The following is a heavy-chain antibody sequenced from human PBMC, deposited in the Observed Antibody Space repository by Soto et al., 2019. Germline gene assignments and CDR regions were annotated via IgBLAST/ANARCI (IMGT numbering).Heavy chain of an antibody. CDR2: ISNDGSRT. CDR1: GFPFSSLW. J-gene: IGHJ4*02. V-gene: IGHV3-74*01. Sequence: GGAPRLSCAASGFPFSSLWMHWVRQAPGEGLVWVLRISNDGSRTNYADFVKGRFTISRDNAKNTLFLQMNSLRAEDTAVYYCAKDHHTTIPVASDFWGQATLVTVSS. CDR3: AKDHHTTIPVASDF. D-gene: IGHD6-19*01.